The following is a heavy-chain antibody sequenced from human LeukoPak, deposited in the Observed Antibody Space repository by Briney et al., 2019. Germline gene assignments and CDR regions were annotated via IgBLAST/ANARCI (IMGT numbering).Heavy chain of an antibody. D-gene: IGHD3-22*01. J-gene: IGHJ3*02. Sequence: PSETLSLTCTVSGGSISSGDYYWSWIRQPPGKGLEWIGYIYYSGSTYYNPSLKSRVTISVDTSKNQFSLKLSSVTAADTAVYYCAREPGYYDSSGYRNNAFDIWGQGTMVTVSS. CDR2: IYYSGST. CDR1: GGSISSGDYY. V-gene: IGHV4-30-4*02. CDR3: AREPGYYDSSGYRNNAFDI.